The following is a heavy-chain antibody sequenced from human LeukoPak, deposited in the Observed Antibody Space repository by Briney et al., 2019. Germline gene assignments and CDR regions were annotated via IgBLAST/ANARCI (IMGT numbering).Heavy chain of an antibody. CDR1: GFTFSTYA. J-gene: IGHJ4*02. D-gene: IGHD2-2*01. CDR2: ISYDGSNK. Sequence: GGSLRLSCAASGFTFSTYAMHWVRQAPGKGLEWVAVISYDGSNKYYADSVKGRFTISRDNSKNTLYLQMNSLRAEDTAVYYCARVRGLPAANPFDYWGQGTLVTVSS. V-gene: IGHV3-30-3*01. CDR3: ARVRGLPAANPFDY.